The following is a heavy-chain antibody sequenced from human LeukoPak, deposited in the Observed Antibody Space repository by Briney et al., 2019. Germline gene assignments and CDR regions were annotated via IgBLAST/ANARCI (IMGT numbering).Heavy chain of an antibody. CDR2: IYYSGST. D-gene: IGHD3-9*01. CDR1: GGSISSGGYY. J-gene: IGHJ4*02. Sequence: SETLSLTCTVSGGSISSGGYYWSWIRQHPGKGLEWIGYIYYSGSTCYNPSLKSRVTISVDTSKNQFSLKLSSVTAADTAVYYCAATPRYFDWLLLDYWGQGTLVTVSS. V-gene: IGHV4-31*03. CDR3: AATPRYFDWLLLDY.